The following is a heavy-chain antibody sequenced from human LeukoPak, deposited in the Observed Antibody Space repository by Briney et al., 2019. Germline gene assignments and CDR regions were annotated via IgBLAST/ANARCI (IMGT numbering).Heavy chain of an antibody. J-gene: IGHJ5*02. D-gene: IGHD2-15*01. CDR1: GYTFTSYY. Sequence: ASVKVSWKASGYTFTSYYMHWVRQAPGQGLEWMGIINPSGGSTSYAQKFQGRVTMTRDTSTSTVYMELSSLRSEDTAVYYCARDKFQVVVAATRGFDPWGQGTLVTVSS. CDR2: INPSGGST. V-gene: IGHV1-46*01. CDR3: ARDKFQVVVAATRGFDP.